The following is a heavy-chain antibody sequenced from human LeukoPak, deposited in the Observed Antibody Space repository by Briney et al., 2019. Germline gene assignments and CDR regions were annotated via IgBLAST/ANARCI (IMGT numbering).Heavy chain of an antibody. D-gene: IGHD1-26*01. CDR3: ARQEGVGAFDF. J-gene: IGHJ4*02. CDR2: IFYSGYT. Sequence: SETLSLTCSVSGGSISTYWWSWIRQSPGKGLGWIGNIFYSGYTNYNPSLKSRVTISVDTSKKQFSLKLTSVTAADTAVYYCARQEGVGAFDFWGQGSLVTVSS. V-gene: IGHV4-59*08. CDR1: GGSISTYW.